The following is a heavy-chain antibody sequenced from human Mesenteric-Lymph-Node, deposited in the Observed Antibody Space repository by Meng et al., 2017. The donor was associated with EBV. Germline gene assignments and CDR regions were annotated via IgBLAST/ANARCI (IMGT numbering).Heavy chain of an antibody. CDR3: ARHVFGGWYRGFFDL. CDR2: FSYTGST. J-gene: IGHJ2*01. D-gene: IGHD6-19*01. CDR1: GDSISSSSYY. V-gene: IGHV4-39*01. Sequence: QPQLQESGPGLVKPSETLSLTCTVSGDSISSSSYYWAWIRQPPGKGLEWIGSFSYTGSTYYSPSLQSRVTTPLDTSKNQFSLILTSVTAADTAVYFCARHVFGGWYRGFFDLWGRGTLVTVSS.